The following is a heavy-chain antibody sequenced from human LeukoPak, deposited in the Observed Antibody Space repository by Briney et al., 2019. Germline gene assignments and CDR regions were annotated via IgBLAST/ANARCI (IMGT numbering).Heavy chain of an antibody. CDR1: GFTFSSYA. CDR2: ISYDGSNK. J-gene: IGHJ5*02. CDR3: ARDSYSSSWYRGYNWFDP. V-gene: IGHV3-30*01. Sequence: GRSLRLSCAASGFTFSSYAMHWVRQAPGKGLEGVAVISYDGSNKYYADSVKGRFTISRDNSKNTLYLQMNSLRAEDTAVYYCARDSYSSSWYRGYNWFDPWGQGTLVTVSS. D-gene: IGHD6-13*01.